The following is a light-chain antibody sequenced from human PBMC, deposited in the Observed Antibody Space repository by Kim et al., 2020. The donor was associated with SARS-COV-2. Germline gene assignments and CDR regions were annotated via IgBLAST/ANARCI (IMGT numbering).Light chain of an antibody. CDR1: SSNIGNNY. J-gene: IGLJ1*01. CDR2: DNT. CDR3: GTWDSSLSGGV. Sequence: GQRVTISCSGSSSNIGNNYVAWYQQHPGTAPKVVIYDNTKRPSGIPDRLSGSKSGTSATLGITGLQTGDEADYYCGTWDSSLSGGVFGTGTKVTVL. V-gene: IGLV1-51*01.